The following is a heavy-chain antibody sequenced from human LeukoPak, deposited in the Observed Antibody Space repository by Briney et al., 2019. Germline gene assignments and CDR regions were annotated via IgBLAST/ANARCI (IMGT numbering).Heavy chain of an antibody. D-gene: IGHD5-18*01. J-gene: IGHJ4*02. Sequence: PSETLSLTCTVSGDSITSTYWSWIRQPPGKGLEWIGSIYYSGSTYYNPSLKSRVTISVDTSKNQFSLKPSSVTAADTAVYYCARHGSQYSRGYSYGYGSVYFDYWGQGTLVTVSS. CDR2: IYYSGST. V-gene: IGHV4-59*05. CDR3: ARHGSQYSRGYSYGYGSVYFDY. CDR1: GDSITSTY.